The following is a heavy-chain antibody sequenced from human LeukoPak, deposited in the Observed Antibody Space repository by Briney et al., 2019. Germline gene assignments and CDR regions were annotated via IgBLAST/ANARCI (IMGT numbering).Heavy chain of an antibody. CDR1: GGSISSGGYS. CDR2: IYYSGNT. D-gene: IGHD6-25*01. CDR3: ARDARFSGTPPFGMDV. Sequence: SQTLSLTCAVSGGSISSGGYSWSWIRQPPGKGLEWIGYIYYSGNTYYNPSLKSRVIISVDTSKNQFSLKVNSVTAADTAVYYCARDARFSGTPPFGMDVWGQGTTVTVSS. J-gene: IGHJ6*02. V-gene: IGHV4-31*11.